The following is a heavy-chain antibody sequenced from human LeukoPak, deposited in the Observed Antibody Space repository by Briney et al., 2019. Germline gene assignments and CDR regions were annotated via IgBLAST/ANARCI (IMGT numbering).Heavy chain of an antibody. J-gene: IGHJ6*02. CDR2: IKQDGSEK. D-gene: IGHD3-9*01. V-gene: IGHV3-7*01. CDR3: AREGYDILTGYYYYGMDV. CDR1: GFTFSSYW. Sequence: PGGSLRLSCAASGFTFSSYWMSWVRQAPGKGLEWVANIKQDGSEKYYVDSVKGRFTISRDNAKNSPYLQMNSLRAEDTAVYYCAREGYDILTGYYYYGMDVWGQGTTVTVSS.